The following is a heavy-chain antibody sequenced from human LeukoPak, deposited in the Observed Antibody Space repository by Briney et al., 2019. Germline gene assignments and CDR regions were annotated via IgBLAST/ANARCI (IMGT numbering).Heavy chain of an antibody. D-gene: IGHD1-7*01. CDR1: GFTFSSYG. CDR3: AKHRATGSTGGIDY. CDR2: MSYDGSNI. J-gene: IGHJ4*02. Sequence: GGSLRLSCAASGFTFSSYGMHWVRQAPGKGLEWVAVMSYDGSNIYYADSVKGRFTISRDNSKNTLYLQMNSLRAEDTAVYFCAKHRATGSTGGIDYWGQGTLVAVSS. V-gene: IGHV3-30*18.